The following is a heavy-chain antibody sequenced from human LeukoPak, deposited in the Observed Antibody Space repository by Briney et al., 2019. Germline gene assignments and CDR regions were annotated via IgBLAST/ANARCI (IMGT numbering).Heavy chain of an antibody. V-gene: IGHV1-2*02. CDR1: GYTFTGYY. CDR2: INPNSGGT. CDR3: ARVGGTTGTDFDY. D-gene: IGHD1-1*01. Sequence: ASVKVSCKASGYTFTGYYLHWVRQAPGQGLEWMGWINPNSGGTNYAQKFQGRVTMTRDTSISTAYMELSRLRSDDTAVYYCARVGGTTGTDFDYWGQGTLVTVSS. J-gene: IGHJ4*02.